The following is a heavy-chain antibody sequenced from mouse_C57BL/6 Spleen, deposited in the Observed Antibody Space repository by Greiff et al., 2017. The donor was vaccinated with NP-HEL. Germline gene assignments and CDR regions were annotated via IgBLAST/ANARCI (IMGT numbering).Heavy chain of an antibody. Sequence: QVTLKVSGAELARPGASVKLSCTASGYTFTSYGISWVKQRTGQGLEWIGEIYPRSGNTYYNEKFKGKATLTADKSSSTAYMELRSLTSEDSAVYFCARWDTTVVATRYFGGWGTGTTVTVSS. CDR2: IYPRSGNT. CDR1: GYTFTSYG. CDR3: ARWDTTVVATRYFGG. J-gene: IGHJ1*03. V-gene: IGHV1-81*01. D-gene: IGHD1-1*01.